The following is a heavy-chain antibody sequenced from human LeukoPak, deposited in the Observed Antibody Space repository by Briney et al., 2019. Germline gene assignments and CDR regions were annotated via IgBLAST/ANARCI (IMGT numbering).Heavy chain of an antibody. CDR2: MYYSGNT. Sequence: PGGSLRLSCAASGFTFSDHHMSWIRQAPGKGLEWIGSMYYSGNTDYNPSLKSRVTISVDTSKNQFSLKVNSVTAADTAVYYCARTLGWASSRYPFDGWGQGTLVTVSS. D-gene: IGHD3-16*02. CDR1: GFTFSDHH. V-gene: IGHV4-38-2*01. J-gene: IGHJ4*02. CDR3: ARTLGWASSRYPFDG.